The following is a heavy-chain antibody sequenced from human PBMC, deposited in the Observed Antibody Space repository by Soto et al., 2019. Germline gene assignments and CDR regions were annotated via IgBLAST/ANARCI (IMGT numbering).Heavy chain of an antibody. J-gene: IGHJ4*02. V-gene: IGHV3-30*18. CDR1: GFTFSSYG. Sequence: GGSLRLSCAASGFTFSSYGMHWVRQAPGKGLEWVAVISYDGSNKYYADSVKGRFTISRDNSKNTLYLQMNSLRAEDTAVYYCAKDLVNFSLDPNFDYWGQGTLVTVSS. D-gene: IGHD1-20*01. CDR2: ISYDGSNK. CDR3: AKDLVNFSLDPNFDY.